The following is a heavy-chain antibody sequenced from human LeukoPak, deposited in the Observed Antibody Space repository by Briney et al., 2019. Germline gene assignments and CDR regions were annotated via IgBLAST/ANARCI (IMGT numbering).Heavy chain of an antibody. CDR2: INAGNGNT. CDR3: ASGYDILTSYSPLDY. CDR1: GYTFTSYA. Sequence: GASVKVSCKASGYTFTSYAMHWVRQAPGQRLEWMGWINAGNGNTKYSQKFQGRVTITRDTSASTAYMELSSLRSEDTAVYYCASGYDILTSYSPLDYWGQGTLVTVSS. J-gene: IGHJ4*02. V-gene: IGHV1-3*01. D-gene: IGHD3-9*01.